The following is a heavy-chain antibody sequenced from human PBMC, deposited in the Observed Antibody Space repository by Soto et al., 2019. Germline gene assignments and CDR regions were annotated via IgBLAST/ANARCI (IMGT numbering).Heavy chain of an antibody. CDR1: GYSISSGYY. V-gene: IGHV4-38-2*02. CDR3: ARDSGYSSGWYAGYFDY. D-gene: IGHD6-19*01. Sequence: PSETLSLTCAVSGYSISSGYYWGWIRQPPGKGLEWIGSIYHSGSTYYNPSLKSRVTISVDTSKNQFSLKLSSVTAADTAVYYCARDSGYSSGWYAGYFDYWGQGTLVTVSS. J-gene: IGHJ4*02. CDR2: IYHSGST.